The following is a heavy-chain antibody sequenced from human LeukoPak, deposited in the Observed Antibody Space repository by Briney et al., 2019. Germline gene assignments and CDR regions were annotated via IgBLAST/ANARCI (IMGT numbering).Heavy chain of an antibody. V-gene: IGHV5-51*01. CDR3: ASLGPDYDSSGSFDY. Sequence: GESLKISCKGSGYSSTSYWIGWMRQMPGKGLEWMGIIYPGDSDTRYSPSFQGRVTISADKSISTAYLQWSSLKASDTAMYYCASLGPDYDSSGSFDYWGQGTLVTVSS. CDR2: IYPGDSDT. D-gene: IGHD3-22*01. J-gene: IGHJ4*02. CDR1: GYSSTSYW.